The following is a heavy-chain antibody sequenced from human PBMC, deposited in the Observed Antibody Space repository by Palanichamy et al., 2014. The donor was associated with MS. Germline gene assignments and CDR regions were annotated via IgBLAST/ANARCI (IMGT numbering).Heavy chain of an antibody. V-gene: IGHV4-34*01. CDR1: GGSLSGFY. CDR3: TRNNWFDP. J-gene: IGHJ5*02. Sequence: QVQLQQWGAGLLKPSETLSLTCGVYGGSLSGFYWSWIRQPPGKGLEWIGESSHSGNTKYNPSLKSRVTASVDMSKNQFSLKMTSVTAADTAVYYCTRNNWFDPWGQGTLVTVSS. CDR2: SSHSGNT.